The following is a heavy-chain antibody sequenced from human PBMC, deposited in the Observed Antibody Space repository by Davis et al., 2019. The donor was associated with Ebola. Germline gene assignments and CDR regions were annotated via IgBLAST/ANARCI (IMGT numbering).Heavy chain of an antibody. CDR2: ISWDGDRT. V-gene: IGHV3-43*01. Sequence: PGGSLRLSCAASGFTFDDYTMHWVRQAPGQGLEWVSLISWDGDRTYYADSVKGRFTISRDNSKNTLYLQMNSLRAEDTAVYYCARLFWSGLKEDYYYYYMDVWGKGTTVTVSS. D-gene: IGHD3-3*01. J-gene: IGHJ6*03. CDR3: ARLFWSGLKEDYYYYYMDV. CDR1: GFTFDDYT.